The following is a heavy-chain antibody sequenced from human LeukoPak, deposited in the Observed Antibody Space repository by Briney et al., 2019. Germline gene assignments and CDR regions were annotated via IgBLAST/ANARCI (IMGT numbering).Heavy chain of an antibody. CDR2: ISVSGDRA. Sequence: GGSLRLSCAASGFTFSRYVMNWVRQAPGKGLEWVSAISVSGDRAYYADSVKGRFTISRDNAKNTLYLQMNSLRVEDTAIYFGAKPLHDHDIYDSWGQGTLVTVSS. J-gene: IGHJ4*02. V-gene: IGHV3-23*01. CDR3: AKPLHDHDIYDS. CDR1: GFTFSRYV. D-gene: IGHD3-9*01.